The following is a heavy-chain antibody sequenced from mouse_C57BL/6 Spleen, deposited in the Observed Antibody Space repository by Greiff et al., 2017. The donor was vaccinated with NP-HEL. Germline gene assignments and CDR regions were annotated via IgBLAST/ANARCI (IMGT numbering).Heavy chain of an antibody. D-gene: IGHD1-1*01. CDR2: INPNNGGT. V-gene: IGHV1-26*01. CDR3: ARGGYYYGSSYWFAY. J-gene: IGHJ3*01. Sequence: VQLQQSGPELVKPGASVKISCKASGYTFTDYYMNWVKQSHGKSLEWIGDINPNNGGTSYNQKFKGKATLTVDKSSSTAYMELRSLTSEDSAVYYCARGGYYYGSSYWFAYWGQGTLVTVSA. CDR1: GYTFTDYY.